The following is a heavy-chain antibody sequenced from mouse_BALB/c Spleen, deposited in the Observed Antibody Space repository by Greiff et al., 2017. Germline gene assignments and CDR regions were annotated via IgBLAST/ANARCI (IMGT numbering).Heavy chain of an antibody. J-gene: IGHJ2*01. V-gene: IGHV1-69*02. CDR1: GYTFTSYW. CDR2: IYPSDSYT. CDR3: TTTMILFDD. Sequence: QVQLQQPGAELVRPGASVKLSCKASGYTFTSYWINWVKQRPGQGLEWIGNIYPSDSYTNYNQKFKDKATLTVDKSSSTAYMQLSSPTSEDSAVYYCTTTMILFDDWGQGTTLTVSS. D-gene: IGHD2-4*01.